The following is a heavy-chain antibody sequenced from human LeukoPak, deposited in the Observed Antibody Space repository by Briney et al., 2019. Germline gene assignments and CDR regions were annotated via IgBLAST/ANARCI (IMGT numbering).Heavy chain of an antibody. CDR2: IYSGGST. CDR1: GFTVSSSY. CDR3: ARGAPYSNDAFDI. D-gene: IGHD4-11*01. V-gene: IGHV3-66*01. Sequence: GGSPRLSCAASGFTVSSSYMSWVRQAPGKGLEWVSVIYSGGSTYYADSVKGRFTISRDNSKNTLYLQMNSLRAEDTAVYYCARGAPYSNDAFDIWGQGTMDTVSS. J-gene: IGHJ3*02.